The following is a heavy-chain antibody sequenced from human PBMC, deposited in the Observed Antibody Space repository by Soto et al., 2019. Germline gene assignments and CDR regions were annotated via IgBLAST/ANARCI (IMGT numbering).Heavy chain of an antibody. CDR2: INHAGST. CDR1: GDSISGFY. Sequence: QVQLQESGPGLVKPSETLSLTCTVSGDSISGFYWSWIRQPPGKGLEWIGYINHAGSTYYSPSLQSRVTISLDSSKNQFSLILTSVIAADTAVYFCATFRRNYFDNWGQGTLVTVS. V-gene: IGHV4-59*01. J-gene: IGHJ4*02. D-gene: IGHD3-16*01. CDR3: ATFRRNYFDN.